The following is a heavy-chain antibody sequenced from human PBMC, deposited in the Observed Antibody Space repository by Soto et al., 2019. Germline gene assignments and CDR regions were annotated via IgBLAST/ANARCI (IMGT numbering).Heavy chain of an antibody. CDR3: AGDRGGDGMDV. V-gene: IGHV1-18*01. CDR2: ISAYNGNT. J-gene: IGHJ6*02. Sequence: QVQLVQSGAEVKKPGASVKVSCKASGYTFTSYGISWVRQAPGQGLEWMGWISAYNGNTNYVQKLQGRVTMTTDTTTSTADVELGSLRSDDTAVYYCAGDRGGDGMDVWGQGTTVTVSS. CDR1: GYTFTSYG. D-gene: IGHD3-16*01.